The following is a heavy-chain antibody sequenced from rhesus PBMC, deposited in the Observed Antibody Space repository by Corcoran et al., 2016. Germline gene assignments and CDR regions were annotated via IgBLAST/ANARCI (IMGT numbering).Heavy chain of an antibody. D-gene: IGHD5-36*01. CDR2: IYSSTETT. Sequence: QVQLQESGPGLVKPSETLSLTCAVSGGSLRTFNWWNWIPQPPGKGREWIGGIYSSTETTNYNPTHKNRVTISKDTSKNQFSLKLSSVTAADTAAYYCARESYGFDYWGQGVLVTVSS. V-gene: IGHV4S18*01. CDR3: ARESYGFDY. J-gene: IGHJ4*01. CDR1: GGSLRTFNW.